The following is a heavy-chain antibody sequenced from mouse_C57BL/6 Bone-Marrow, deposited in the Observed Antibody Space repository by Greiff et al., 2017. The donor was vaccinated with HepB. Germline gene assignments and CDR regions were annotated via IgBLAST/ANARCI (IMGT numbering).Heavy chain of an antibody. CDR3: ARGYYGSSYFDY. CDR1: GYTFTSYG. J-gene: IGHJ2*01. CDR2: IYPRSGNT. D-gene: IGHD1-1*01. V-gene: IGHV1-81*01. Sequence: QVQLKESGAELARPGASVKLSCKASGYTFTSYGISWVKQRTGQGLEWIGEIYPRSGNTYYNEKFKGKATLTADKPSSTAYMELRSLTSEDSAVYFCARGYYGSSYFDYWGQGTTLTVSS.